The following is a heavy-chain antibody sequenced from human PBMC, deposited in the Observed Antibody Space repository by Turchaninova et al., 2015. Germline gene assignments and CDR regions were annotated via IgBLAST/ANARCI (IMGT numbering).Heavy chain of an antibody. Sequence: QITLKESGPTLVKPTQTLTLTCTFSGFSLSTSGVGVGWIRQPPGTALEWIALISWDDDERYRPSLTIRLTITNTPSNNPMAPTKNKKKPKKEHLYTATYYWAHRYYDYVWGSYRWSDAFDIWGQGTMVTVSS. CDR2: ISWDDDE. J-gene: IGHJ3*02. D-gene: IGHD3-16*02. V-gene: IGHV2-5*02. CDR1: GFSLSTSGVG. CDR3: AHRYYDYVWGSYRWSDAFDI.